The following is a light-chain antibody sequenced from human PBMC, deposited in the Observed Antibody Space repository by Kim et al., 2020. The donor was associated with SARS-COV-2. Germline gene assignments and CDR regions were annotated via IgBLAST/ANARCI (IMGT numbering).Light chain of an antibody. V-gene: IGLV3-1*01. CDR2: QDS. CDR3: QVWDSSTVV. CDR1: RWGDKY. Sequence: SVAPGQTASITCSGGRWGDKYACWYQLKPGQSPVLVIYQDSKRPSGIPERFSGSNSGNAATLTISGTQAMDEADYYCQVWDSSTVVFGGGTQLTVL. J-gene: IGLJ2*01.